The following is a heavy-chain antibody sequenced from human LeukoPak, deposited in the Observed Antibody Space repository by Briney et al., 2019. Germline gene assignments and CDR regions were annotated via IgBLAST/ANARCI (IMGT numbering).Heavy chain of an antibody. D-gene: IGHD1-14*01. CDR1: GFTFSSYS. CDR2: ISSSSGYI. V-gene: IGHV3-21*01. Sequence: GGSLGLSCAASGFTFSSYSMNWVRQAPGKGLEWVSSISSSSGYIYYADSVKGRFTISRDNAKNSLYLQMNSLTAEDTAVYYCAREQTPTTDYYYYGMDVWGQGTTVTVSS. J-gene: IGHJ6*02. CDR3: AREQTPTTDYYYYGMDV.